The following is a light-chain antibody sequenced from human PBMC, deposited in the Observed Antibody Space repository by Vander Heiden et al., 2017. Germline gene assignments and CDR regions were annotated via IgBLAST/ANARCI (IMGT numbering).Light chain of an antibody. CDR3: QQDGSS. Sequence: ELVFTQSPGTLSLSPGERATLSCRASQSVSSSYLAWYQQKPGQAPRLLIYGASSRATGITDRFSGSGSGTDFTLTISRLEPEDFAVYYCQQDGSSFGQGTRLEIK. CDR2: GAS. CDR1: QSVSSSY. V-gene: IGKV3-20*01. J-gene: IGKJ5*01.